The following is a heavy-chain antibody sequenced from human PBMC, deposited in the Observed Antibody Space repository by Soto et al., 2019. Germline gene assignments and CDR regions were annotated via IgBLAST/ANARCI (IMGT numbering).Heavy chain of an antibody. CDR3: GRDGSGGIIDS. V-gene: IGHV1-18*01. D-gene: IGHD2-15*01. J-gene: IGHJ3*01. Sequence: QVQLVQSGAEVKKPGASVKVSCKTSGYTFTGYGINWVRQAPGHGLEWRGWISVFNGNTKYGQNIQDRVIMTTDTSTSTAYMELRSLRSDDTAMYFCGRDGSGGIIDSWGQGTMLIVSS. CDR2: ISVFNGNT. CDR1: GYTFTGYG.